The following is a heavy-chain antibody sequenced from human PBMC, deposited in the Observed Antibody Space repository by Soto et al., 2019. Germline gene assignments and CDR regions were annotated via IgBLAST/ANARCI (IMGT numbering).Heavy chain of an antibody. CDR3: AREYSSSSVGVTPAETIYYFDY. J-gene: IGHJ4*02. CDR2: IYYSGST. Sequence: PSETLSLTCTVSGGSISSGGYYWSWIRQPPGKGLEWIGYIYYSGSTNYNPSLKSRVTISVDTSKNQFSLKLSSVTAADTAVYYCAREYSSSSVGVTPAETIYYFDYWGQGTLVTVSS. V-gene: IGHV4-61*08. D-gene: IGHD6-6*01. CDR1: GGSISSGGYY.